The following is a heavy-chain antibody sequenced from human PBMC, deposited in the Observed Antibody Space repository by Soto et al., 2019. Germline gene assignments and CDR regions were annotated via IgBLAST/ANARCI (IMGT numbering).Heavy chain of an antibody. Sequence: GGSLRLSCAASGFTFSSYGMHWVRQAPGKGLEWVAVISYDGSNKYYADSVKGRFTISRDNSKNTLYLQMNSLRAEDTAVYYCAKERIQLRYYFDYWGQGTLVTVSS. V-gene: IGHV3-30*18. J-gene: IGHJ4*02. CDR2: ISYDGSNK. CDR1: GFTFSSYG. D-gene: IGHD5-18*01. CDR3: AKERIQLRYYFDY.